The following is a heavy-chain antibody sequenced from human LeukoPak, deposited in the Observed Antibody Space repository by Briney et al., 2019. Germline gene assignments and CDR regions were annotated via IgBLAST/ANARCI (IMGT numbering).Heavy chain of an antibody. V-gene: IGHV4-4*02. J-gene: IGHJ4*02. CDR1: GGSISNTTW. CDR2: VNLQGST. CDR3: ARGGGRYLQLDY. Sequence: PSGTLSLTCGVSGGSISNTTWWPWVRQPPGKGLEWIGEVNLQGSTNYNPSLKSRVAISLDKSANPISLKLTSVTAADTAGFYCARGGGRYLQLDYSGQGTRVT. D-gene: IGHD1-1*01.